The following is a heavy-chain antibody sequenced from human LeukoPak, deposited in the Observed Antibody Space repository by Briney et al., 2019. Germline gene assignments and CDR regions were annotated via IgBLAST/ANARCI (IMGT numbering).Heavy chain of an antibody. D-gene: IGHD5-18*01. CDR1: GFTFSSYA. J-gene: IGHJ4*02. V-gene: IGHV3-30-3*01. Sequence: GGSLRLSCAASGFTFSSYAMYWVRQAPGKGLEWVAVISYDGSNKYYADSVKGRFTISRDNSKNTLYLQMNSLRAEDTAVYYCARDHTGLYSYGYTFDYWGQGTLVTVSS. CDR3: ARDHTGLYSYGYTFDY. CDR2: ISYDGSNK.